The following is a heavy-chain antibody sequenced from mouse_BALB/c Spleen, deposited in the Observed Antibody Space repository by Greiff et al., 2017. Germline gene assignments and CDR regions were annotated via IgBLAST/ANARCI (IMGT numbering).Heavy chain of an antibody. J-gene: IGHJ4*01. V-gene: IGHV5-17*02. CDR2: ISSGSSTI. CDR3: ARSRDGYYLYYAMDY. D-gene: IGHD2-3*01. Sequence: DVMLVESGGGLVQPGGSRKLSCAASGFTFSSFGMHWVRQAPEKGLEWVAYISSGSSTIYYADTVKGRFTISRDNPKNTLFLQMTSLRSEDTAMYYCARSRDGYYLYYAMDYWGQGTSVTVSS. CDR1: GFTFSSFG.